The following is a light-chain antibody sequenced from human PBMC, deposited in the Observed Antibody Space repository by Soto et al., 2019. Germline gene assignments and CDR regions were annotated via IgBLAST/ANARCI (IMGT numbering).Light chain of an antibody. CDR1: QSVSHNY. Sequence: VVTQSVGTLSLSPRERSTLSFISSQSVSHNYLAWSQQKPGQAPRLLIYGASNRATGIPDRFSGSGSGTDFTLTISRLAHEDFAVYYCLQAGSSGTFGHGDNV. CDR2: GAS. CDR3: LQAGSSGT. J-gene: IGKJ1*01. V-gene: IGKV3-20*01.